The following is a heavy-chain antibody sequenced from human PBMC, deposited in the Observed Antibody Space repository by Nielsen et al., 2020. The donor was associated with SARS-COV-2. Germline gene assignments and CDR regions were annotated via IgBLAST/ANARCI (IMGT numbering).Heavy chain of an antibody. D-gene: IGHD6-19*01. CDR3: ARGAQQWLADS. Sequence: ASVKVSCKASGYTFNAYYIHWVQQAPGQGLEWMGWFNPGSGGTKYAQQFQGRVTTTRDMSVNTAYMELSGLTSGDTAVYYCARGAQQWLADSWGQGTLVTVSS. V-gene: IGHV1-2*02. CDR2: FNPGSGGT. J-gene: IGHJ5*02. CDR1: GYTFNAYY.